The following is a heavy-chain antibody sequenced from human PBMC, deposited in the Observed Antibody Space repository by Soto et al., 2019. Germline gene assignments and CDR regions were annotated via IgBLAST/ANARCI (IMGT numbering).Heavy chain of an antibody. Sequence: QVQLQESGPGLVKPSGTLSLTCVVSSGSIISSNWWSWVRQPPGKGLEWIGEIHHSGTTNYNPSLKSQVTISVDNSKNQFSLKLSSVTAADTAVYYCARNIYCSDDWCFGFDPWGQGTLVTVSS. D-gene: IGHD2-21*01. J-gene: IGHJ5*02. CDR3: ARNIYCSDDWCFGFDP. CDR1: SGSIISSNW. CDR2: IHHSGTT. V-gene: IGHV4-4*02.